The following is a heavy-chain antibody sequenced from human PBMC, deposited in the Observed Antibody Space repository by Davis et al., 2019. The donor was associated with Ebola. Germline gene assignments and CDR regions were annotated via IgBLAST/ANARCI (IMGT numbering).Heavy chain of an antibody. J-gene: IGHJ6*02. CDR1: GFTFSSYE. Sequence: PGGSLRLSCAASGFTFSSYEMNWVRQAPGKGLEWVSYISSSGSTIYYADSVKGRFTISRDNAKNSPYLQMNSLRAEDTAVYYCARDFSLTTPTGWLRPYGMDVWGQGTTVTVSS. D-gene: IGHD5-12*01. CDR3: ARDFSLTTPTGWLRPYGMDV. CDR2: ISSSGSTI. V-gene: IGHV3-48*03.